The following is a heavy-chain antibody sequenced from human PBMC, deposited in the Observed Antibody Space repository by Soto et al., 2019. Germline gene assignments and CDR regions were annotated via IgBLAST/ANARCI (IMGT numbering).Heavy chain of an antibody. CDR1: GGSISSGGYS. J-gene: IGHJ6*02. Sequence: SETLSLTCGVSGGSISSGGYSWNWIRQPPGKGLEWIGYIYQSGSSYYNPSLKSRVTISIDRSKNQFSLKLSSVTAADTAMYYCARAHYFYGLDVWGQGTTVTVSS. CDR2: IYQSGSS. CDR3: ARAHYFYGLDV. V-gene: IGHV4-30-2*01.